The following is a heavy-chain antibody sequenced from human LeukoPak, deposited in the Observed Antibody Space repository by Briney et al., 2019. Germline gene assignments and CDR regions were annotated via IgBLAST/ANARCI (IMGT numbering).Heavy chain of an antibody. CDR2: ISRRSNNI. Sequence: GGSLRLSCAASGFSFSSYNMNWVRLTPGKGLEWVSSISRRSNNIYYADSVKGRFTISRDNAKNTLYLQMNSLRAEDTAVYYCGRVAEAAAFDYWGQGILVTVSS. CDR3: GRVAEAAAFDY. J-gene: IGHJ4*02. V-gene: IGHV3-21*01. D-gene: IGHD6-13*01. CDR1: GFSFSSYN.